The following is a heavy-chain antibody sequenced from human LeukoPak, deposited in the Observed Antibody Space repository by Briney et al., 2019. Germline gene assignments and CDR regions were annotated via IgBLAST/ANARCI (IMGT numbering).Heavy chain of an antibody. CDR2: ISAGGGST. V-gene: IGHV3-23*01. J-gene: IGHJ5*02. CDR1: GFTFASYA. Sequence: GGSLRLSCAASGFTFASYAMTWVRQAPGKGLEWVSVISAGGGSTYYADSVKGRFTISRDNSKNTLYLQMNSLRAEDTAVYYCAKDLEPGIAAAWGQGTLVTVSS. CDR3: AKDLEPGIAAA. D-gene: IGHD6-13*01.